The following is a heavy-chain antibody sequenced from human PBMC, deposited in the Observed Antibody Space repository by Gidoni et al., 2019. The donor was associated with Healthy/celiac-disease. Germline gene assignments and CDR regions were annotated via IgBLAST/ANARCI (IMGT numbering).Heavy chain of an antibody. D-gene: IGHD2-15*01. Sequence: QVQLVESGGGVVQPGRSLRLSCSASGFPFSSYGLHWVRQAPGKGLEWVAVISYDGSNKYYADSVKGRFTISRDNSKNTLYLQMNSLRAEDTAVYYCAKVKYCSGGSCYSEGSPYYYYGMDVWGQGTTVTVSS. J-gene: IGHJ6*02. V-gene: IGHV3-30*18. CDR1: GFPFSSYG. CDR2: ISYDGSNK. CDR3: AKVKYCSGGSCYSEGSPYYYYGMDV.